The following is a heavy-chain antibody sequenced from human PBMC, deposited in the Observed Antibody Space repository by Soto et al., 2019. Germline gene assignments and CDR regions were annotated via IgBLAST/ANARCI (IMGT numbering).Heavy chain of an antibody. CDR1: GFSLSTSEMR. CDR3: ARSYCTSDNCHLGYWLDP. D-gene: IGHD2-8*02. Sequence: SGPTLVNPTQTLTMTCTVSGFSLSTSEMRVSWLRQPPGKALEWLARIDWNDDKFYSTFLKTRLTISKDTSKNQVVLTMTNMEPADTGTYYCARSYCTSDNCHLGYWLDPWGQGTMVTVSS. CDR2: IDWNDDK. J-gene: IGHJ5*02. V-gene: IGHV2-70*04.